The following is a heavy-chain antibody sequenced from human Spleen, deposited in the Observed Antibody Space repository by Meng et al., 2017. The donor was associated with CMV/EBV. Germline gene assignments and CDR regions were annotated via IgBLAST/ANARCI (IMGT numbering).Heavy chain of an antibody. CDR1: GYTFIGYY. CDR2: INPKSGGT. CDR3: ARSLRFSPMGP. J-gene: IGHJ5*02. D-gene: IGHD3-3*01. Sequence: ASVKVSCKTSGYTFIGYYIHWVRQAPGQGLEWMGWINPKSGGTKYAQKFRDRVTMTRDTSINTAYMGLSSLTSDDTAVYYCARSLRFSPMGPWGQGTLVTVSS. V-gene: IGHV1-2*02.